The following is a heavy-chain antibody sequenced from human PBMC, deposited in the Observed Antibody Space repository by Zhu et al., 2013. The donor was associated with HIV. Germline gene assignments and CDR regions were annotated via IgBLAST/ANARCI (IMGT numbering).Heavy chain of an antibody. CDR2: INPVTGGA. CDR3: ARDPGFGRRYNWFAS. Sequence: QVQLVQFGAEVKEPGASVGVSCKSSGYTFTDYYIHWVRQAPGQGLEWMGWINPVTGGAIYAQRFQGRVTMTRDTSISTTYMEVIGLRSDDTAVYYCARDPGFGRRYNWFASWGQGTWSPSPQ. CDR1: GYTFTDYY. D-gene: IGHD2-15*01. J-gene: IGHJ5*01. V-gene: IGHV1-2*02.